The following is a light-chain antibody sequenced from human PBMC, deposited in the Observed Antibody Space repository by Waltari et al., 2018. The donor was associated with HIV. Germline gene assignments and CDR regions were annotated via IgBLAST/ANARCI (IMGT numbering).Light chain of an antibody. J-gene: IGLJ3*02. V-gene: IGLV2-11*01. CDR1: SSDVGGYDS. CDR2: EVI. CDR3: CSYAGTYTYVL. Sequence: QSALTQPRSVSGSPGQSVTISCTGTSSDVGGYDSVSWYLQHPGKVPKLIIYEVIKRPSGVPDRFSGSTSGNTASLTISVLQTEDEADYFCCSYAGTYTYVLFGGGTKLTVL.